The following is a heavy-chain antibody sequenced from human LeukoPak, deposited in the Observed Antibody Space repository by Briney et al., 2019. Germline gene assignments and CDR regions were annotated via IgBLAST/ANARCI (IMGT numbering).Heavy chain of an antibody. J-gene: IGHJ6*03. V-gene: IGHV4-59*01. Sequence: SETLSLTCTVSGGSISTYYWSWVRQPPGKGLEWIGYIYYSGSTNYNPSLKSRVTISVDTSKNQFSLNLNSVTAADTAEYFCARTPGSAYYPYYYMDVWGKGTTVTVS. D-gene: IGHD6-19*01. CDR1: GGSISTYY. CDR3: ARTPGSAYYPYYYMDV. CDR2: IYYSGST.